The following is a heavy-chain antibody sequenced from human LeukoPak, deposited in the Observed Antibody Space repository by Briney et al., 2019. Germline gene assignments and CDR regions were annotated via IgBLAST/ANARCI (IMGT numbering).Heavy chain of an antibody. J-gene: IGHJ4*02. D-gene: IGHD1-26*01. CDR3: ARGPLKVGATSFDY. Sequence: ASVKVSCKASGYTFTSYGISWVRQAPGQGLEWMGRISAYNGNTNYAQKLQGRVTMTTDTSTSTAYMELRSLRSDDMAVYYCARGPLKVGATSFDYWGQGTLVTVSS. CDR2: ISAYNGNT. CDR1: GYTFTSYG. V-gene: IGHV1-18*03.